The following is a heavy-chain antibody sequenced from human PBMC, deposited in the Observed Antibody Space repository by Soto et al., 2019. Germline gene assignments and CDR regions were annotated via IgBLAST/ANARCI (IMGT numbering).Heavy chain of an antibody. CDR3: AKDVYYDFWIGYLPFMDYFDY. Sequence: VGDLRLSCAASGFTFRSYAMSWVRQAPGKGLEWVSAISGSGGSTYYADSVKGRFTISRDNSKNTLYLQMNSLRAEDTAVYYCAKDVYYDFWIGYLPFMDYFDYWGQGTLVTVS. D-gene: IGHD3-3*01. CDR2: ISGSGGST. J-gene: IGHJ4*02. V-gene: IGHV3-23*01. CDR1: GFTFRSYA.